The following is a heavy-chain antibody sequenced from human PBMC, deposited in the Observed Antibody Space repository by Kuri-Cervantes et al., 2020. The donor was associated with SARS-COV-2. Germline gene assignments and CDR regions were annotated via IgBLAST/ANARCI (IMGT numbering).Heavy chain of an antibody. Sequence: ASVKVSCKASGYTFTSYDINWVRQAAGQGLEWMGWMNPNSGNTGYVQKFQGRVTITRNTSISTAYMELSSLRSEDTAVYYCATAPAVVAANWFDPWGQGTLVTVSS. V-gene: IGHV1-8*03. J-gene: IGHJ5*02. CDR2: MNPNSGNT. D-gene: IGHD2-15*01. CDR3: ATAPAVVAANWFDP. CDR1: GYTFTSYD.